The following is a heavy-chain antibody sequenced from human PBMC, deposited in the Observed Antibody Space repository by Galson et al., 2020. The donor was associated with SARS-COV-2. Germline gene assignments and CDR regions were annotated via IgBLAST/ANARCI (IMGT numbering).Heavy chain of an antibody. J-gene: IGHJ4*02. CDR2: IKHDGSEK. CDR3: ARDPDSFDF. CDR1: GFTFSHYW. V-gene: IGHV3-7*01. Sequence: GGSLRLSCAASGFTFSHYWMSWVRQAPGKGPEWVANIKHDGSEKYYVDSVMGRFTISRDNAKNLLYLQMNSLRGEDTAVYYCARDPDSFDFWGQGILVTVSS.